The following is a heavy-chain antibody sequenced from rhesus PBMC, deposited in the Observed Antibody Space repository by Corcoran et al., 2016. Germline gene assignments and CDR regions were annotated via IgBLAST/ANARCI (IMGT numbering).Heavy chain of an antibody. CDR3: ARAALYYYSGIYWVD. D-gene: IGHD3-16*01. J-gene: IGHJ4*01. CDR1: GGSISSND. Sequence: QLQLQESGTGLVKPSETLSLTCAVSGGSISSNDWSWIRQPQGKGLDWIGRISGSGGSTDYNPSLKRRVNISTDTSKNRFALTLSSVSAGNTAVYYCARAALYYYSGIYWVDWGQGVLVTVSS. CDR2: ISGSGGST. V-gene: IGHV4-173*01.